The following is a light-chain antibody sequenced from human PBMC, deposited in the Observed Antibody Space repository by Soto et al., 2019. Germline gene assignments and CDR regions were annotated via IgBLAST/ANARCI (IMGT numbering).Light chain of an antibody. J-gene: IGKJ4*01. CDR3: QQRSSWPLT. V-gene: IGKV3-11*01. CDR1: QSISRN. CDR2: GAS. Sequence: TESPAALSVSPGERATLSCRASQSISRNLAWYQQKPGQSPRLLIYGASNRATGIPARFSGSGSGTDFSLTITTLEPDDFAVYYCQQRSSWPLTFGGGSNADVK.